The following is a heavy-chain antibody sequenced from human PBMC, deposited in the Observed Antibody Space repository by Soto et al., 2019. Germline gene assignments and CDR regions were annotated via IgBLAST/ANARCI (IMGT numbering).Heavy chain of an antibody. J-gene: IGHJ3*02. CDR3: ARSVLRYFDWLPRPDAFDI. V-gene: IGHV4-59*12. Sequence: SETLSLTCTVSGGSISSYYWSWIRQPPGKGLEWIGYIYYSGSTNYNPSLKSRVTISVDTSKNQFSLKLSSVTAADTAVYYCARSVLRYFDWLPRPDAFDIWGQGTMVTVSS. D-gene: IGHD3-9*01. CDR2: IYYSGST. CDR1: GGSISSYY.